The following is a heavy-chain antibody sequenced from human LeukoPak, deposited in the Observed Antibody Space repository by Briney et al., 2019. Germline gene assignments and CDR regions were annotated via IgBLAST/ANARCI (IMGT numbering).Heavy chain of an antibody. V-gene: IGHV3-30*18. CDR3: AKELSGYSSSWYFDY. CDR2: ISFDGSNK. J-gene: IGHJ4*02. CDR1: GFTFSSYG. D-gene: IGHD6-13*01. Sequence: GRSLRLSCAASGFTFSSYGMYWVREATGKGVECVALISFDGSNKYYAESVKGRFTISRDNSKNTLYLQMNSLRAEDTAVYYCAKELSGYSSSWYFDYWGQGTLVTVSS.